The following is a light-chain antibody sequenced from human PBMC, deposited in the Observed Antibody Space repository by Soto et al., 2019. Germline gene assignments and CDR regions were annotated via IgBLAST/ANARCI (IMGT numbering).Light chain of an antibody. J-gene: IGKJ1*01. CDR3: QQQYSIPRT. Sequence: DIVMTQSPDSLAVSLGERATINCKSSQSVLYSSNNKNYLARYQQKAGQPPKLLIYWASTRESGVPDRFSGSGSGTDFTLTISSLQAEDVAVYYCQQQYSIPRTFGQGTKVEIK. V-gene: IGKV4-1*01. CDR1: QSVLYSSNNKNY. CDR2: WAS.